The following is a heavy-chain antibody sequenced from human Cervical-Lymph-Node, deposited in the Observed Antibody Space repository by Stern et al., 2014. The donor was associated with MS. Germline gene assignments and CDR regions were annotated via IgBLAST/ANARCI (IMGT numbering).Heavy chain of an antibody. CDR1: GGSISSYY. CDR2: ITYSGYT. D-gene: IGHD6-6*01. CDR3: ASLHSSSFAFDI. V-gene: IGHV4-59*08. Sequence: QLQLQESGPGLVKPSETLSLTCTVSGGSISSYYWSWIRQPPGKGLEWIGYITYSGYTTYNPSLKSRLTISIDTSQNQFSLKLSSVTAADTAVYYCASLHSSSFAFDIWGQGTMVTVSS. J-gene: IGHJ3*02.